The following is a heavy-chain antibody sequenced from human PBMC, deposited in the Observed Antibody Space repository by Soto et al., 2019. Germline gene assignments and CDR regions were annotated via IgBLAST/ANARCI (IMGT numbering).Heavy chain of an antibody. CDR2: IYYSGST. CDR1: GGSISSGGYY. V-gene: IGHV4-31*03. Sequence: QVQLQESGPGLVKPSQTLSLTCTVSGGSISSGGYYWSWIRQHPGKGLEWIGYIYYSGSTYYNPSLKSRVTISVHQSRNPXSLKLSSVTAADTAVYYGARVRYCSGGSCYPRFDPWGQGTLVTVSS. D-gene: IGHD2-15*01. CDR3: ARVRYCSGGSCYPRFDP. J-gene: IGHJ5*02.